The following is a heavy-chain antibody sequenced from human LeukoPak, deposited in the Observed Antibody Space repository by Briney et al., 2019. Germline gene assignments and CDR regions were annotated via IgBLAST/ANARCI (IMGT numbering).Heavy chain of an antibody. Sequence: PGGSLRLSRAASGFTFSSYGMHWVRQAPGKGLEWVAFIRYDGSNKYYADSVKGRFTISRDNSKNTLYLQMNSLRAEDTAVYYCATGQSGYSYGYVFDYWGQGTLVTVSS. CDR3: ATGQSGYSYGYVFDY. D-gene: IGHD5-18*01. J-gene: IGHJ4*02. CDR1: GFTFSSYG. V-gene: IGHV3-30*02. CDR2: IRYDGSNK.